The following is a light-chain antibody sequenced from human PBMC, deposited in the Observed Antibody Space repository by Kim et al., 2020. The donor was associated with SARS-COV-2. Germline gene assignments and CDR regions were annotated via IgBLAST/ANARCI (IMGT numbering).Light chain of an antibody. CDR2: QAS. CDR1: QSISSE. V-gene: IGKV1-5*03. Sequence: ASLGDRVTITCRASQSISSELARYQQKPGKAPKFLIYQASSLESGVPSRFSGSGSGTEFTLTISSLQPDDSATYYCHQYDSYPLTFGGGTKVEIK. J-gene: IGKJ4*01. CDR3: HQYDSYPLT.